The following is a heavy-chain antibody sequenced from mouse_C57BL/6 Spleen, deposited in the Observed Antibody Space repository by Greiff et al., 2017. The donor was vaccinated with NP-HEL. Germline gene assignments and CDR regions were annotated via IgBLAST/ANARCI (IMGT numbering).Heavy chain of an antibody. Sequence: DVHLVESGGGLVKPGGSLKLSCAASGFTFSSYAMSWVRQTPEKRLEWVATISDGGSYTYYPDNVKGRFTISRDNAKNNLYLQMSHLKSEDTAMYYCARDRGTVVAYYFDYWGQGTTLTVSS. CDR1: GFTFSSYA. CDR3: ARDRGTVVAYYFDY. J-gene: IGHJ2*01. V-gene: IGHV5-4*01. D-gene: IGHD1-1*01. CDR2: ISDGGSYT.